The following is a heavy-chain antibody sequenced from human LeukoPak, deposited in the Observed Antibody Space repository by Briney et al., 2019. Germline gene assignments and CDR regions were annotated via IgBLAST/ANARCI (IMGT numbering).Heavy chain of an antibody. D-gene: IGHD2-2*02. CDR2: IIPILGIA. CDR1: GGTFISYA. CDR3: ARELIRVVPAAILDY. Sequence: SVKVSCKASGGTFISYAISWVRQAPGQGLDWMGRIIPILGIANYAQKFQGRVTITPDKSTSTAYMELSSLRSEDTAVYYCARELIRVVPAAILDYWGQGTLVTVSS. V-gene: IGHV1-69*04. J-gene: IGHJ4*02.